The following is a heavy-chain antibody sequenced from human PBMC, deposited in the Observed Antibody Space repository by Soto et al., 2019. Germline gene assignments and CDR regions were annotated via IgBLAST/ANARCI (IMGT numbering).Heavy chain of an antibody. CDR1: GFSFSVYS. J-gene: IGHJ4*02. Sequence: EVALVGSGGALVEPGRSLRLSCIASGFSFSVYSMAWFRQAPGKGLEWVGFIRRTTSGATTESASSVQGRFIISRDDSRNIVYLQMSSLKIEDTAVYYCAREQGGITSIRGDVDYWGQGTLVTVSS. V-gene: IGHV3-49*03. CDR3: AREQGGITSIRGDVDY. D-gene: IGHD3-10*01. CDR2: IRRTTSGATT.